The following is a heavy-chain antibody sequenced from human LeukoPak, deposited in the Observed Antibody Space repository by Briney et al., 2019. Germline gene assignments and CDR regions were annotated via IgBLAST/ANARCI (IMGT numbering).Heavy chain of an antibody. CDR3: ARYGDYLIEY. J-gene: IGHJ4*02. D-gene: IGHD4-17*01. CDR1: SGSVSSTSYY. V-gene: IGHV4-39*07. Sequence: SETLSLTCTVSSGSVSSTSYYWGWIRQPPGKGLEWIGSIYYGGNTYYNPSLKSRVTISVDTSKNQFSLKLTSVTAADTAVYYCARYGDYLIEYWGQGTLVTVSS. CDR2: IYYGGNT.